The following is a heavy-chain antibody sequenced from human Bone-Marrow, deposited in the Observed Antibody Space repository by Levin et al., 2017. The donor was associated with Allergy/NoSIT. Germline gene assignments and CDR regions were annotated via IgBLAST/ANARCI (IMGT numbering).Heavy chain of an antibody. Sequence: SETLSLTCTVSGGSISSGGYYWSWTRQHPGKGLEWIGYIYYSGSTRYNPSLKSRLTISVDTSKNQFSLRLTSVTAADAAVYYCARESHPYDYMDVWGKGTTVTVSS. J-gene: IGHJ6*03. CDR3: ARESHPYDYMDV. CDR2: IYYSGST. CDR1: GGSISSGGYY. V-gene: IGHV4-31*02.